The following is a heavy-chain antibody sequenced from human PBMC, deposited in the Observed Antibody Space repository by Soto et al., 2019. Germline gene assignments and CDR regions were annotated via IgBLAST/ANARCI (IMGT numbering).Heavy chain of an antibody. J-gene: IGHJ4*02. CDR2: FDPEDGEP. CDR1: GYTLTELS. CDR3: ATGPPPLRFLEPGFDY. D-gene: IGHD3-3*01. V-gene: IGHV1-24*01. Sequence: SVKVSCKVSGYTLTELSMHWVRQAPGKGLEWMGGFDPEDGEPIYAQKFQGRVTMTEDTSTDTAYMELSSLRSEDTAVYYCATGPPPLRFLEPGFDYWGQGTRVTVSS.